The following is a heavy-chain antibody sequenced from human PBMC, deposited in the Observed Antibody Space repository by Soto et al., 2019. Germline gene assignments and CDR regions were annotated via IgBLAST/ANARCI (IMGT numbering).Heavy chain of an antibody. CDR2: IKQDGSEK. V-gene: IGHV3-7*01. CDR3: ARGGGGFDY. CDR1: GFTFSSDW. D-gene: IGHD1-26*01. Sequence: EVQLVESGGGLVQPGGSLRLSCAACGFTFSSDWMSWVRQAPGKGLEWVANIKQDGSEKYYVDSVKGRFTISRDNAKNSLYLQMNSLRAEDTAVYYCARGGGGFDYWGQGTLVTVSS. J-gene: IGHJ4*02.